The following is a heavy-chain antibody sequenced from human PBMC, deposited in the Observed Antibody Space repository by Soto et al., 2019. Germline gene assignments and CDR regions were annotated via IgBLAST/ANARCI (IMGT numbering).Heavy chain of an antibody. CDR1: GFSFGSYA. Sequence: GGSLRLSCAASGFSFGSYALSWVRQAPGKGLEWVSTISGSDGKTFYADSVKGRFSISRDTSQNTLYLQMNSLRADDTAIYYCARWSYLDYWGQGARVTVSS. CDR2: ISGSDGKT. CDR3: ARWSYLDY. J-gene: IGHJ4*02. D-gene: IGHD3-3*01. V-gene: IGHV3-23*01.